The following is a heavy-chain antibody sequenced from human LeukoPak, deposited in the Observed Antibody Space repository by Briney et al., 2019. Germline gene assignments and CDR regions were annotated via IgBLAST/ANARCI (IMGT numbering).Heavy chain of an antibody. V-gene: IGHV3-64D*06. Sequence: SGGSLRPSCSASGFTFSSYAMHWVRQAPGKALEYVSAISSNGGSTYYADSVKGRFTISRDNSKNTLYLQMSSLRAEDTAVYYCVKGGTIPGRPPGDWGQGTLVTVSS. CDR3: VKGGTIPGRPPGD. J-gene: IGHJ4*02. CDR2: ISSNGGST. CDR1: GFTFSSYA. D-gene: IGHD2-2*02.